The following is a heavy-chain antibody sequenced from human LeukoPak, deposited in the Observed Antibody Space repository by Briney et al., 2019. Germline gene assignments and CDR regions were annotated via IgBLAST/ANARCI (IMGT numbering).Heavy chain of an antibody. CDR1: GFTFSSYW. D-gene: IGHD3-22*01. CDR3: ARGLDSSGYYFFVLDY. V-gene: IGHV3-30*03. Sequence: GGSLRLSCAASGFTFSSYWMSWVRQAPGKGLEWVAVISYDGSNKYYADSVKGRFTISRDSSKNTLYLQMNSLRAEDTAVYYCARGLDSSGYYFFVLDYWGQGTLVTVSS. J-gene: IGHJ4*02. CDR2: ISYDGSNK.